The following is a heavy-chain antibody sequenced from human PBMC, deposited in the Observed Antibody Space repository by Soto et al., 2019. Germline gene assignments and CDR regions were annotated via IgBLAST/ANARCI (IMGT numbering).Heavy chain of an antibody. J-gene: IGHJ6*02. D-gene: IGHD3-3*01. CDR3: ARDHHYDFWSCTAYYYDGMDV. V-gene: IGHV1-18*01. CDR1: GYTFPSYG. Sequence: QVQLVQSGAEVKKPGASVKVSCKASGYTFPSYGISWVRQAAGQGREWMGWFSAYNGNTNYAQKLQGRVTMTTDTSKSTAYMKLSGLRSDDTAEYYCARDHHYDFWSCTAYYYDGMDVWGQGTTVTVSS. CDR2: FSAYNGNT.